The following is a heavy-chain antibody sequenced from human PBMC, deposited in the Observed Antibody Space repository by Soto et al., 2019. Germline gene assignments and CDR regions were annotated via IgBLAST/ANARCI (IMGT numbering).Heavy chain of an antibody. CDR1: GYTFTSYA. D-gene: IGHD3-22*01. CDR2: MNPNSGNT. V-gene: IGHV1-8*02. Sequence: ASVKVSCKASGYTFTSYAMNWVRQATGQGLEWMGWMNPNSGNTGYAQKFQGRVTMTRNTSISTAYMELSSLRSEDTAVYYCARVGYYYDSSGYYLSFDYWGQGTLVTVSS. CDR3: ARVGYYYDSSGYYLSFDY. J-gene: IGHJ4*02.